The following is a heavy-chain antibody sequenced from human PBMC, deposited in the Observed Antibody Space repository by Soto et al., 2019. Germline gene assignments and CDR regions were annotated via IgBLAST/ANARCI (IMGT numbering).Heavy chain of an antibody. D-gene: IGHD5-18*01. Sequence: KVCGKGSGYSFTNHWIDWVRQLPGQGLQWMGVIYPDDSDTKYSPSFQGHVTLSVDKSSSTAYLQWSGLKASDTAMYYCARRIHGANDYWGQGTLVTVSS. CDR3: ARRIHGANDY. V-gene: IGHV5-51*01. CDR1: GYSFTNHW. CDR2: IYPDDSDT. J-gene: IGHJ4*02.